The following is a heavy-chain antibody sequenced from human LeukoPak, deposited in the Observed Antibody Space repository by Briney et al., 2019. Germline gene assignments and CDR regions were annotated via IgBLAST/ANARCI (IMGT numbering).Heavy chain of an antibody. CDR2: IHYSGST. CDR1: GASISPDY. CDR3: ASLIVGASYFDY. D-gene: IGHD1-26*01. Sequence: SETLSLTCTVSGASISPDYWGWIRQPPGKGLEFIGYIHYSGSTNYNPSLKSRVTISVDTSKNQFSLKLSSVTAADTAVYYCASLIVGASYFDYWGQGTLVTVSS. V-gene: IGHV4-59*08. J-gene: IGHJ4*02.